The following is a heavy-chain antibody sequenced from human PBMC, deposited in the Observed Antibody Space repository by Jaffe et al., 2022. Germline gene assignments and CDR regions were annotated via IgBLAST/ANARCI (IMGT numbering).Heavy chain of an antibody. CDR2: IYTSGST. V-gene: IGHV4-61*02. D-gene: IGHD3-10*01. CDR3: ARDRYPMVRGRPLYYYYYMDV. CDR1: GGSISSGSYY. Sequence: QVQLQESGPGLVKPSQTLSLTCTVSGGSISSGSYYWSWIRQPAGKGLEWIGRIYTSGSTNYNPSLKSRVTISVDTSKNQFSLKLSSVTAADTAVYYCARDRYPMVRGRPLYYYYYMDVWGKGTTVTVSS. J-gene: IGHJ6*03.